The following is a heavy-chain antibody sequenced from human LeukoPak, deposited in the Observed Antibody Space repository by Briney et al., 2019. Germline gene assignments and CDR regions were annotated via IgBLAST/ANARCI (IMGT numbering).Heavy chain of an antibody. CDR2: ISGSGGST. D-gene: IGHD6-19*01. CDR1: GFTFSSYA. V-gene: IGHV3-23*01. CDR3: AKDGPPRIAVAGRPDY. Sequence: GGSLRPSCAASGFTFSSYAMSWVRQAPGKGLEWVSAISGSGGSTYYADSVKGRFTISRDNSKNTLYLQMNSLRAEDTAVYYCAKDGPPRIAVAGRPDYWGQGTLVTVSS. J-gene: IGHJ4*02.